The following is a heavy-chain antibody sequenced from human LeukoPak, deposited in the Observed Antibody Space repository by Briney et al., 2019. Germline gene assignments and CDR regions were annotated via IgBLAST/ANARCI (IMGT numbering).Heavy chain of an antibody. V-gene: IGHV4-39*07. D-gene: IGHD1-26*01. J-gene: IGHJ4*02. Sequence: PSETLSLTCAISGGSISGTPYYWGWIRQPPGKGLEWIGRIYPSGSTNYNPSLKSRVTMSVDTSKNQFSLKLSSVTAADTAVYYGARENSGSYREFDYWGQGTLVTVSS. CDR1: GGSISGTPYY. CDR3: ARENSGSYREFDY. CDR2: IYPSGST.